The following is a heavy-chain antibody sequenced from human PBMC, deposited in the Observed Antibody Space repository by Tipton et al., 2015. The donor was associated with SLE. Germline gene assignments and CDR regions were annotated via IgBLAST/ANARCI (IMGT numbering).Heavy chain of an antibody. V-gene: IGHV4-59*08. Sequence: TLSLTCDVSGGSISSYYWTWIRQPPGKGLEWIGYVFYTGRTIYNSSLRSRVSMSVDTSKNQFSLKLRSVTAADAAVYYCARYANWGQLHYFDYWGQGTLAAVSS. CDR3: ARYANWGQLHYFDY. CDR1: GGSISSYY. D-gene: IGHD7-27*01. J-gene: IGHJ4*02. CDR2: VFYTGRT.